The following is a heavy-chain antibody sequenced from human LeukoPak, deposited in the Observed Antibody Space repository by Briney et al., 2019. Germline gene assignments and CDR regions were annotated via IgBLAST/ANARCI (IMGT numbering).Heavy chain of an antibody. CDR1: GYTFTGYY. V-gene: IGHV1-69*13. D-gene: IGHD5-12*01. J-gene: IGHJ4*02. CDR3: AREERDSGYDYFDY. CDR2: INPNSGTA. Sequence: ASVKVSCKASGYTFTGYYMHWVRQAPGQGLEWMGWINPNSGTANYAQKFQGRVTITADESTSTAYMELSSLRSEDTAVYYCAREERDSGYDYFDYWGQGTLVTVSS.